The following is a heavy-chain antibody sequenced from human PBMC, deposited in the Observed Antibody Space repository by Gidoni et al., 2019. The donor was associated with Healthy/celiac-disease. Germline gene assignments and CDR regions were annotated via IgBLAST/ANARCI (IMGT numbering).Heavy chain of an antibody. CDR2: IYYSGST. V-gene: IGHV4-39*01. J-gene: IGHJ6*02. CDR3: ARPYQAAGTHYYYGMDV. CDR1: RGSISLSSYY. Sequence: QLQLQESGPGLVKPSEPLPLTCTSSRGSISLSSYYWGWIRQPPGKGLEWIGSIYYSGSTYYNPSRKSRGTISVDTSKNQFSLKLSSVTAADTAVYYCARPYQAAGTHYYYGMDVWGQGTTVTVSS. D-gene: IGHD6-19*01.